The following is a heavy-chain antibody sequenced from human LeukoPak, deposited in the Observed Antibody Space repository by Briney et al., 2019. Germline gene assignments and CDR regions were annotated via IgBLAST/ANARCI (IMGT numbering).Heavy chain of an antibody. D-gene: IGHD3-22*01. V-gene: IGHV1-2*02. CDR2: INPNSGGT. CDR3: ASGVVVSSSQIDYYYYYMDV. CDR1: GYTFTGYY. J-gene: IGHJ6*03. Sequence: ASVKVYCKASGYTFTGYYMHWVRQAPGQGLEWMGWINPNSGGTNYAQKFQGRVTMTRDTSISTAYMELSRLRSDDTAVYYCASGVVVSSSQIDYYYYYMDVWGKGTTVTVSS.